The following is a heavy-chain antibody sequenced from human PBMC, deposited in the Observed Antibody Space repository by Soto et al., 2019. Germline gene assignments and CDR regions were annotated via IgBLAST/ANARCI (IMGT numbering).Heavy chain of an antibody. Sequence: QVELVQSGAEVKKPGSSVKVSCKASGGNFITFAISWVRQAPGQGLEWMGEIIPISSTTKSAHKFQDRVTISADGSSSTVHMELRSLKADDTAMYFCAKRLGLDPFGSYGLDFWGQGTTVTVSS. V-gene: IGHV1-69*01. CDR1: GGNFITFA. J-gene: IGHJ6*02. CDR2: IIPISSTT. CDR3: AKRLGLDPFGSYGLDF. D-gene: IGHD7-27*01.